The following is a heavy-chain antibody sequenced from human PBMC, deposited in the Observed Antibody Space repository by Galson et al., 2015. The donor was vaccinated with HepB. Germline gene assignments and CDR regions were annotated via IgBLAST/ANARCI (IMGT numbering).Heavy chain of an antibody. CDR3: ARINGLKHGMDV. D-gene: IGHD2-8*01. V-gene: IGHV3-53*01. J-gene: IGHJ6*02. Sequence: SLRLSCAASGFTVSSNYMSWVRQAPGKGLEWVSVIYSGGSTYYADSVKGRFTISRDNSKNTLYLQMNSLRAEDTAAYYCARINGLKHGMDVWGQGTTVTVSS. CDR1: GFTVSSNY. CDR2: IYSGGST.